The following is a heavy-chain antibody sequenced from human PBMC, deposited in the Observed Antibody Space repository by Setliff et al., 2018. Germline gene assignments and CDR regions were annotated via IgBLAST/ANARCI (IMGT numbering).Heavy chain of an antibody. CDR2: ISSGGST. CDR3: ARIAEYDTIDM. CDR1: GFSFRSYA. Sequence: GSLRLSCAASGFSFRSYAMHWVRQAPGKGLEYVSAISSGGSTSYANSVKGRFTISRDISKNTLYLQMGSPRAEDMAVYYCARIAEYDTIDMWGQGTMVTVSS. J-gene: IGHJ3*02. V-gene: IGHV3-64*01.